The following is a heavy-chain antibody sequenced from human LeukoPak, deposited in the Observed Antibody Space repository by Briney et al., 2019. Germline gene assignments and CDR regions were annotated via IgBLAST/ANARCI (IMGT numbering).Heavy chain of an antibody. CDR2: ISGSGGST. CDR1: GFTFSSYA. D-gene: IGHD4-11*01. J-gene: IGHJ6*03. Sequence: GGSLRLSCAASGFTFSSYAMHWVRQAPGKGLEWVSAISGSGGSTYYADSVKGRFTISRDNSKNTLYLQMNSLKTEDTAVYYCTTSAGFMTTVNYAYYYYYYMDVWGKGTTVTVSS. CDR3: TTSAGFMTTVNYAYYYYYYMDV. V-gene: IGHV3-23*01.